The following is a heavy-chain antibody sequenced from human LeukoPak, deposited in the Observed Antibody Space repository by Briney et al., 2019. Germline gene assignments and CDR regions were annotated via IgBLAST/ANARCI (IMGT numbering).Heavy chain of an antibody. J-gene: IGHJ4*02. CDR2: INPNSGGT. CDR3: ARGEGYCSGGSCYIFNY. V-gene: IGHV1-2*06. Sequence: ASVKVSCKASGYTFTGYYMHWVLQAPGQGLEWMGRINPNSGGTNYAQKFQGRVTMTRDKSISTAYMELSRLRSDDTAVYYCARGEGYCSGGSCYIFNYWGQGTLVTVSS. CDR1: GYTFTGYY. D-gene: IGHD2-15*01.